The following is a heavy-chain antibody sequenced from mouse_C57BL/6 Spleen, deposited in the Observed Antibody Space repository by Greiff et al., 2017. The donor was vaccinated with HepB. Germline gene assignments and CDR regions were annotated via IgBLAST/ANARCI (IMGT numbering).Heavy chain of an antibody. CDR1: GYTFTSYW. J-gene: IGHJ3*01. D-gene: IGHD1-1*01. V-gene: IGHV1-50*01. CDR2: IDPSDSYT. Sequence: VQLQQSGAELVKPGASVKLSCKASGYTFTSYWMQWVKQRPGQGLEWIGEIDPSDSYTNYNQKFKGKATLTVDTYSSTAYMQLSSLTSEDSAVYYCARNLLLRSSSGGFAYWGQGTLVTVSA. CDR3: ARNLLLRSSSGGFAY.